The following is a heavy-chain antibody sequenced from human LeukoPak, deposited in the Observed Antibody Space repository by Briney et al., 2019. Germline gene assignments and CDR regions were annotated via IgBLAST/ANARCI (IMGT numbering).Heavy chain of an antibody. CDR1: GFTFGDYA. V-gene: IGHV3-49*05. CDR3: TRCYGSGTPDDY. D-gene: IGHD3-10*01. CDR2: TRSKSYGGTT. Sequence: KPGGSLRLSCTAFGFTFGDYAMSWFRQAPGKGLEWVGFTRSKSYGGTTEYAASVKGRFIISRDDSKNIAYLQMNSLKTEDTAVYYCTRCYGSGTPDDYWGQGTLVTVSS. J-gene: IGHJ4*02.